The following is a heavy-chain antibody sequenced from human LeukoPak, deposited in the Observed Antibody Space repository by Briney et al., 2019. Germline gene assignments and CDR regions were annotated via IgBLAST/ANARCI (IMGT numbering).Heavy chain of an antibody. CDR1: GFTFSSYG. D-gene: IGHD5-18*01. V-gene: IGHV3-30*18. CDR3: AKGYWIQLWFYFDY. J-gene: IGHJ4*02. Sequence: GGSLRLSCAASGFTFSSYGMHWVRQAPGKGLEWVAVISYDGSSKYYADSVKGRFTISRDNSKNTLYLQMNSLRAEDTAVYYCAKGYWIQLWFYFDYWGQGTLVTVSS. CDR2: ISYDGSSK.